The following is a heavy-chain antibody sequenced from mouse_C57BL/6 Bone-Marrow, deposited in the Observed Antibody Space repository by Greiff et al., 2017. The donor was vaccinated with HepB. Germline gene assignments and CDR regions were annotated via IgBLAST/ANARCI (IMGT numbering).Heavy chain of an antibody. J-gene: IGHJ2*01. CDR2: IYPRSGNN. D-gene: IGHD3-2*02. Sequence: VKLVESGAELARPGASVKLSCKASGYTFTSYGISWVKQRTGQGLEWIGEIYPRSGNNYYNEKFKGKATLTADKSSSTAYMELRSLTSEDSAVYFCARTAAQASYYFDYWGQGTTLTVSS. CDR1: GYTFTSYG. CDR3: ARTAAQASYYFDY. V-gene: IGHV1-81*01.